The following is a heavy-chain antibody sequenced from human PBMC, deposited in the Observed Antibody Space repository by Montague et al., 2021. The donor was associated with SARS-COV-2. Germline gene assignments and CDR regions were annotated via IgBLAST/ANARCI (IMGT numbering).Heavy chain of an antibody. CDR3: ARATDVDTAMVIYYYGMDV. D-gene: IGHD5-18*01. CDR1: GGSISSGSYY. Sequence: TLSLTCTVSGGSISSGSYYWSWIRQPAGKGLEWIGSIYTSGSKNYNPSHKRRVTISVDTSKNQFSLKLSSVTAADTAVYYGARATDVDTAMVIYYYGMDVWGQGTTVTVSS. V-gene: IGHV4-61*02. CDR2: IYTSGSK. J-gene: IGHJ6*02.